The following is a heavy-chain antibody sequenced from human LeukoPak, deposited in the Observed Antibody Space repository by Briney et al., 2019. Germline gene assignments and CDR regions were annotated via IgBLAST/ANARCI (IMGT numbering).Heavy chain of an antibody. J-gene: IGHJ4*02. V-gene: IGHV3-23*01. CDR3: AFRPSSSVGY. D-gene: IGHD1-26*01. CDR2: ISGSGGST. Sequence: PGGSLRLSCAASGFTFSSYAMSWVRQAPVKELEWVSAISGSGGSTYYADSVKGRFTISRDNSKNTLYLQMNSLRAEDTAVYYCAFRPSSSVGYWGQGTLVTVSS. CDR1: GFTFSSYA.